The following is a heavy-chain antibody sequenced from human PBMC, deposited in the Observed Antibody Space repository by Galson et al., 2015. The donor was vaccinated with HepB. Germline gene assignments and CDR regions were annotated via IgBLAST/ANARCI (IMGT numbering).Heavy chain of an antibody. D-gene: IGHD6-13*01. Sequence: SLRLSCAASGFTFSSYGMHWVRQAPGKGLEWVAVISYDGSNKYYADSVKGRFTISRDNSKNTLYLQMNSLRAEDTAVYYCARAGIAAAGTRITYYYYYGMDVWGQGTTVTVSS. J-gene: IGHJ6*02. V-gene: IGHV3-30*03. CDR2: ISYDGSNK. CDR3: ARAGIAAAGTRITYYYYYGMDV. CDR1: GFTFSSYG.